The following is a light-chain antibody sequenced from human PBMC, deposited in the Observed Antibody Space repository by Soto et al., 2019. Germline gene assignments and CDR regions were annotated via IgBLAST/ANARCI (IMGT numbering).Light chain of an antibody. CDR3: LQHNSYSWT. J-gene: IGKJ1*01. CDR2: AAS. V-gene: IGKV1-17*01. CDR1: QSISSY. Sequence: DIQMTQSPSSLSASVGDRVSITVRASQSISSYLNWYQQKPGKAPKLLIYAASSLQSGVPSRFSGSGFGTEFTLTISSLQPEDFATYYCLQHNSYSWTFGQGTKVDIK.